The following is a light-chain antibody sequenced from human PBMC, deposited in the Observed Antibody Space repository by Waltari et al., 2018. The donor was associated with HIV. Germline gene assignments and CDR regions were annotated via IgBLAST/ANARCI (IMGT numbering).Light chain of an antibody. V-gene: IGKV1-12*01. CDR1: QGINTW. Sequence: DIQMTQFPSSVSASVGDTVTITCRASQGINTWLAWYQQKPGKVPKLLIYDVSSLQTGVPSRFSGGGSGTEFTLTITSLQPEDFATYYCQQAQSFPITFGQGTRLEIK. CDR2: DVS. J-gene: IGKJ5*01. CDR3: QQAQSFPIT.